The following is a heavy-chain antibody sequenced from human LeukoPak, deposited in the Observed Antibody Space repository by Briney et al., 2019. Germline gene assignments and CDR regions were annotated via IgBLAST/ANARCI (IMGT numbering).Heavy chain of an antibody. V-gene: IGHV3-21*01. CDR3: ARAGYSYGPRGFDY. Sequence: PGGSLRPSCAASEFTFSSYSMNWVRQAPGKGLEWVSSISSSSTYIYYADSVKGRFTISRDNAKNSLYLQMNSLRAEDTAVYYCARAGYSYGPRGFDYWGQGTLVTVSS. CDR2: ISSSSTYI. CDR1: EFTFSSYS. J-gene: IGHJ4*02. D-gene: IGHD5-18*01.